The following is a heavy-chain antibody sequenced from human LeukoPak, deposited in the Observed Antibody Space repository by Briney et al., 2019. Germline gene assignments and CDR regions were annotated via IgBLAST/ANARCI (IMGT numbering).Heavy chain of an antibody. Sequence: GSLRLSCAASGFTFRGYAMSWVRQAPGKGLEWVSAISTSGGSTYYADSVKGRFTISRANSKNTLYLQMNSLRAEDTAVYYCAKEALQSLRYSYISNFDYWGQGTLVAVSS. CDR1: GFTFRGYA. V-gene: IGHV3-23*01. J-gene: IGHJ4*02. D-gene: IGHD5-18*01. CDR2: ISTSGGST. CDR3: AKEALQSLRYSYISNFDY.